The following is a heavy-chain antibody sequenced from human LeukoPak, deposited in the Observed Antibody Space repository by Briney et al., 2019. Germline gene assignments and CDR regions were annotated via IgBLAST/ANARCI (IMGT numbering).Heavy chain of an antibody. J-gene: IGHJ4*02. CDR2: ISAYNGNT. CDR3: ARTTRGFSYGLFDY. CDR1: GYTFTSYG. Sequence: VASVKVSCKASGYTFTSYGISWVRQAPGQGLEWMGWISAYNGNTNYAQKLQGRVTMTTDTSTSTAYMELRSLRSDDTAVYYCARTTRGFSYGLFDYWGQGTLVTVSS. D-gene: IGHD5-18*01. V-gene: IGHV1-18*01.